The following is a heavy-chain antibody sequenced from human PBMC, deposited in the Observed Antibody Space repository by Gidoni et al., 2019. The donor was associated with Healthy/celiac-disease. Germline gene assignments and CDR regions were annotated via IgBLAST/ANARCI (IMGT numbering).Heavy chain of an antibody. CDR2: ISSSSSYI. V-gene: IGHV3-21*01. D-gene: IGHD6-13*01. Sequence: EVQLVESGGGLVKPGGSLRLSCAASGFTFSSYSMTWVRQPPGKGLEWVSSISSSSSYIYYADSVKGRFTISRDNAKNSLYLQMNSLRAEDTAVYYCASTRELLRSSSWYENTPYYYYYGMDVWGQGTTVTVSS. J-gene: IGHJ6*02. CDR3: ASTRELLRSSSWYENTPYYYYYGMDV. CDR1: GFTFSSYS.